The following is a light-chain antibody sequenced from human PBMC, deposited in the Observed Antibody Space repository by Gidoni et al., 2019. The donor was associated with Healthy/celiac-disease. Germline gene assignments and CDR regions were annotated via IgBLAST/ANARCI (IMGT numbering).Light chain of an antibody. CDR3: QQYDNRLFT. CDR2: D. Sequence: DIQMTQSPSSLSASVGDRVTITCQASQDISNYLNWYQQKPGKAPKLLIYDASRFSGSGSGTDFTFTISSLQPEDIATYYCQQYDNRLFTFGPGTKVDIK. CDR1: QDISNY. J-gene: IGKJ3*01. V-gene: IGKV1-33*01.